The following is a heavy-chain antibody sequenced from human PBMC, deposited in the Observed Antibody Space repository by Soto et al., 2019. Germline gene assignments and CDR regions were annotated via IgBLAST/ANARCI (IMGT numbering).Heavy chain of an antibody. CDR2: IIPIFGTA. CDR1: GGTFSSYA. D-gene: IGHD3-22*01. V-gene: IGHV1-69*01. Sequence: QVQLVQSGAEVKKPGSSVKVSCKASGGTFSSYAISWVLQAPGQGLEWMGGIIPIFGTANYAQKFQGRVTITADESTSTAYMELSSLRSEDTAVYYCARVQRTDLGEYDSSGYPPPLFDYWGQGTLVTVSS. CDR3: ARVQRTDLGEYDSSGYPPPLFDY. J-gene: IGHJ4*02.